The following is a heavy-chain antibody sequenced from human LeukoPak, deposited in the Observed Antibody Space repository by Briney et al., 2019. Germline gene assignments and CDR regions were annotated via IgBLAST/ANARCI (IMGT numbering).Heavy chain of an antibody. D-gene: IGHD3-10*01. V-gene: IGHV4-34*01. CDR1: GGSISSYY. CDR3: ARHRDRGRIFITMVRGAAFDY. CDR2: INHSGST. J-gene: IGHJ4*02. Sequence: SETLSLTCTVSGGSISSYYWSWIRQPPGKGLEWIGEINHSGSTNYNPSLKSRVTISVDTSKNQFSLKLSSVTAADTAVYYCARHRDRGRIFITMVRGAAFDYWGQGTLVTVSS.